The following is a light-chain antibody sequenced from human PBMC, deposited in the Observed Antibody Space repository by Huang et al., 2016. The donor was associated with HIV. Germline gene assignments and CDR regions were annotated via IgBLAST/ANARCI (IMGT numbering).Light chain of an antibody. CDR3: QQSHSTPHT. J-gene: IGKJ2*01. Sequence: DIQMTQSPSSLSASVGDRVTITCRTSDNLANSLNWYQQKSGAAPVLLIYGASNLQTGVSSIFSGGGSGTDFTLTITNLRPEDFATYYCQQSHSTPHTFGQGTRLE. CDR2: GAS. CDR1: DNLANS. V-gene: IGKV1-39*01.